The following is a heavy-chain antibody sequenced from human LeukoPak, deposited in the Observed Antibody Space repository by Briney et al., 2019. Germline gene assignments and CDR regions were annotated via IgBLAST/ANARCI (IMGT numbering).Heavy chain of an antibody. CDR1: GFTFGDYA. J-gene: IGHJ4*02. Sequence: PGRSLRLSCTASGFTFGDYAMSWVRQAPGKGLEWVGFIRSKAYGGTTEYAASVKGRFTISRDDSKSIAYLQMNSLKTEDTAVYYRTRTAPHSSGWCFDYWGQGTLVTVSS. D-gene: IGHD6-19*01. CDR2: IRSKAYGGTT. CDR3: TRTAPHSSGWCFDY. V-gene: IGHV3-49*04.